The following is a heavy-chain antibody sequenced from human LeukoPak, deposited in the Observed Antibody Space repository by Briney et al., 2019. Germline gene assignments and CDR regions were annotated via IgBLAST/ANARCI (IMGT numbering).Heavy chain of an antibody. CDR1: GFTFSSYG. CDR2: IRYDGSNK. J-gene: IGHJ4*02. Sequence: PGGSLRLSCAASGFTFSSYGMHWVRQAPGKGLEWVAFIRYDGSNKYYADSVKGRFTISRDNAKNSLYLQMNSLRAEDMALYYCAKAQQSSSWSLDYWGQGTLVTVSS. CDR3: AKAQQSSSWSLDY. V-gene: IGHV3-30*02. D-gene: IGHD6-13*01.